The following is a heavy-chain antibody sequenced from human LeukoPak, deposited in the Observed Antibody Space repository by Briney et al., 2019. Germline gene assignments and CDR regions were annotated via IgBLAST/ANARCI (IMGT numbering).Heavy chain of an antibody. CDR3: ASYTGYSYGRSVY. CDR2: IYHSGST. Sequence: SETLSLTCTVSGGSISSSSYYWGWIRQPPGKGLEWIGSIYHSGSTYYNPSLKSRVTISVDTSKNQFSLKLSSVTAADTAVYYCASYTGYSYGRSVYWGQGTLVTVSS. V-gene: IGHV4-39*07. CDR1: GGSISSSSYY. D-gene: IGHD5-18*01. J-gene: IGHJ4*02.